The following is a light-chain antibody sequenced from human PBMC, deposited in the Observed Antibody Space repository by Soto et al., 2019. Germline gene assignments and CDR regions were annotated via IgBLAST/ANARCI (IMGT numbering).Light chain of an antibody. CDR3: QQRAT. Sequence: DIQMTQSPSSLSASVGDRVTITCRASQSISSYLNWYQQKPGKAPKLLIYAASSLQSGVPSRFSSSGSGTDFTLTISSLQPEDFATYYCQQRATFGQGTKLEIK. CDR2: AAS. J-gene: IGKJ2*01. V-gene: IGKV1-39*01. CDR1: QSISSY.